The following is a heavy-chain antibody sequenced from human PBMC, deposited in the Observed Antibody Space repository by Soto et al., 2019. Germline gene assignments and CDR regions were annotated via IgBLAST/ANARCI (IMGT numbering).Heavy chain of an antibody. Sequence: QVQLQESGPGLVKPSGALSLTCAVSNGSICSDNWWSWVRQPPGKGLEWIGEIFHSGTTNYIPSLKIRITISVDKSKNQFSLEMNSVTAADTAVYYCARGRGWLFDYWGQGTLVTVSS. CDR3: ARGRGWLFDY. CDR2: IFHSGTT. J-gene: IGHJ4*02. CDR1: NGSICSDNW. D-gene: IGHD6-19*01. V-gene: IGHV4-4*02.